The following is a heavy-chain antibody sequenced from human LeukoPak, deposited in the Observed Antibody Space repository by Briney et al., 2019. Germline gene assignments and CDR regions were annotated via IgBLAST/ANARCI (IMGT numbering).Heavy chain of an antibody. CDR1: GFTFSSYD. CDR3: GRDGTYSSSWLRIDY. V-gene: IGHV3-13*01. D-gene: IGHD6-13*01. CDR2: IRTTGET. Sequence: PGGSLRLSCAASGFTFSSYDMYWVRQTTGKGLEWVSAIRTTGETYYLGSVKGRFTISRENAKNSLYLQMNSLRAGDTAVYYCGRDGTYSSSWLRIDYWGQGTLVTVSS. J-gene: IGHJ4*02.